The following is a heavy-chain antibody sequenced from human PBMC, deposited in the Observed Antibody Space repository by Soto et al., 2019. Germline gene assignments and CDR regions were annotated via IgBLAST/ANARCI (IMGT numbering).Heavy chain of an antibody. CDR3: ARSPIEVIVVARQEWFDP. D-gene: IGHD3-22*01. CDR1: GYTFNTYD. CDR2: MNVNSGYT. Sequence: QVHLVQSGAEVKKPGASVKVSCRTSGYTFNTYDINWVRQATGQGLEWIGWMNVNSGYTEYAQKFQGRVNMTRNMSITTAFRELSGLSHDDTAVYYCARSPIEVIVVARQEWFDPGGQGTLVTVSS. V-gene: IGHV1-8*01. J-gene: IGHJ5*02.